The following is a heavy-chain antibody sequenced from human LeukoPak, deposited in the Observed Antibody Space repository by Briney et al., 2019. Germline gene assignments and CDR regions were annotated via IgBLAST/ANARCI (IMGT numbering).Heavy chain of an antibody. J-gene: IGHJ5*02. V-gene: IGHV1-18*04. CDR2: ISAYNGNT. CDR1: GYTFNTYG. CDR3: ARGITMVRGSSKNWFDP. D-gene: IGHD3-10*01. Sequence: ASVKVSCKASGYTFNTYGINWVRQAPGQGLEWMGWISAYNGNTNYAQNFQGRITLTTDTSTSTAYMELTSLRFDDTAVYYCARGITMVRGSSKNWFDPWGQGTLVTVSS.